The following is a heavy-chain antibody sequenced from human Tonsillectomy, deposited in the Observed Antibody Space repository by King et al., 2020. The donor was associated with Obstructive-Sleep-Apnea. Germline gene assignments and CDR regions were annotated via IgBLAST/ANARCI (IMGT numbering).Heavy chain of an antibody. CDR2: IKEDGSDK. D-gene: IGHD6-13*01. J-gene: IGHJ4*02. Sequence: VQLVESGGGLVQPGESLRLSCAVAGLTYSNHWMSWVRQAPGKGLEWVAKIKEDGSDKYYVDSVKGRFTISRDNAKNSLYLQMNSLRVEDTAMYYCVRGVYTYDYWGQGTLVIVSS. CDR1: GLTYSNHW. V-gene: IGHV3-7*01. CDR3: VRGVYTYDY.